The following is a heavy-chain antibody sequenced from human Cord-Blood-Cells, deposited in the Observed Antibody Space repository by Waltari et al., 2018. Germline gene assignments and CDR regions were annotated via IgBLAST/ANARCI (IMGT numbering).Heavy chain of an antibody. Sequence: QFQLVQSGAEVKKPGSSVKVSCTASGGTFSSYAISWVRPAPGQGPAWMGGIIPIFGTANYAQKFQGRVTITADESTSTAYMELSSLRSEDTAVYYCARAPYCSGGSCYYYYYYGMDVWGQGTTVTVSS. CDR3: ARAPYCSGGSCYYYYYYGMDV. V-gene: IGHV1-69*12. CDR2: IIPIFGTA. J-gene: IGHJ6*02. CDR1: GGTFSSYA. D-gene: IGHD2-15*01.